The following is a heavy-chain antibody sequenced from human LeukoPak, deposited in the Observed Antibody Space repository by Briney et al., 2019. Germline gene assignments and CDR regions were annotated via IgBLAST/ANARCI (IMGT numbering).Heavy chain of an antibody. V-gene: IGHV4-4*07. CDR2: IHSSGST. D-gene: IGHD3-10*01. CDR1: GGSISYY. Sequence: PSETLSLTCTVSGGSISYYWSWIRQPAGKGLEWIGRIHSSGSTHYNPSLKSRVTMSVDTSKNQISLKLSSVTAADTAVYYCARGPDYYGSESYLAHWGQGALVTVSS. CDR3: ARGPDYYGSESYLAH. J-gene: IGHJ4*02.